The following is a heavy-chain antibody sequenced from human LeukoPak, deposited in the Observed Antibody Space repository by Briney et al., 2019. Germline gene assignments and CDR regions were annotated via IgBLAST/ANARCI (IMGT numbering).Heavy chain of an antibody. V-gene: IGHV1-18*01. CDR1: GYTFTSYG. CDR3: ARVWGIAAAGTGDAFDI. D-gene: IGHD6-13*01. CDR2: ISAYNGNT. Sequence: GASVKVSCKASGYTFTSYGISWARQAPGQGLEWMGWISAYNGNTNYAQKLQGRVTMTTDTSTSTAYMELRSLRSDDTAVYYCARVWGIAAAGTGDAFDIWGQGTMVTVSS. J-gene: IGHJ3*02.